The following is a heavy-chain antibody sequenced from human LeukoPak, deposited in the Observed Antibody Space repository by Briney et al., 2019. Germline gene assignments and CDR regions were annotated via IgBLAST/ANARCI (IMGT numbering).Heavy chain of an antibody. Sequence: PGGSLRLSCAASGFTFSSYWMHWVRQAPGKGLVWVSRINSDGSSTSYADSVKGRFTISRDNAKSTLYLQMNSLRAEDTAVYYCAREAYGDYVEDYWGQGTLVTVSS. CDR3: AREAYGDYVEDY. J-gene: IGHJ4*02. V-gene: IGHV3-74*01. CDR1: GFTFSSYW. D-gene: IGHD4-17*01. CDR2: INSDGSST.